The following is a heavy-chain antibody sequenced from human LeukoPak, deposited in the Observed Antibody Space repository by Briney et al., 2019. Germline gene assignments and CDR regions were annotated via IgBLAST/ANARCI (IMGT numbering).Heavy chain of an antibody. CDR2: INGDGSST. Sequence: GGSQRLSCAASGFTFSSYWMHWVRQAPGKGLVWVSRINGDGSSTSYADSVKGRFTISRDNAKNTLYLQMNSQRAEDTAVYYCARVGYCSSTSCYVTGGNWFDPWGQGTLVSV. V-gene: IGHV3-74*01. J-gene: IGHJ5*02. CDR3: ARVGYCSSTSCYVTGGNWFDP. D-gene: IGHD2-2*01. CDR1: GFTFSSYW.